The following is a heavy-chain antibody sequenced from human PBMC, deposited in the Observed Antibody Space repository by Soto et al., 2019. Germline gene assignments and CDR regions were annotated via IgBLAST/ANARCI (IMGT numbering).Heavy chain of an antibody. Sequence: QVQLVQSGAEVKKPGSSVKVSCKASGGTFSSYAISWVRQAPGQGLEWMGGIIPIFGTANYAQKFQGRVTITADESTSTAYMELSSLRSEDTALYYCARGGDIYCIGGSCYSPFSWFDPWGQGTLVTVSS. J-gene: IGHJ5*02. CDR3: ARGGDIYCIGGSCYSPFSWFDP. CDR1: GGTFSSYA. CDR2: IIPIFGTA. V-gene: IGHV1-69*01. D-gene: IGHD2-15*01.